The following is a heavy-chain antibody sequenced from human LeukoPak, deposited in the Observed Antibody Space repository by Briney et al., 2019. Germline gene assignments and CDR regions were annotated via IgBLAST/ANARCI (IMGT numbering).Heavy chain of an antibody. V-gene: IGHV4-39*01. D-gene: IGHD3-22*01. CDR2: IYYSGST. J-gene: IGHJ6*02. Sequence: SETLTLTCIFSLGSIISSSYYWGWIRQPPGKGLEWIGSIYYSGSTYYNTSLKSRVTISVDTSKNHFTLKLSSVTAADTAVDYCARRERYYYDRSGSMDVWGQGTPVTVSS. CDR3: ARRERYYYDRSGSMDV. CDR1: LGSIISSSYY.